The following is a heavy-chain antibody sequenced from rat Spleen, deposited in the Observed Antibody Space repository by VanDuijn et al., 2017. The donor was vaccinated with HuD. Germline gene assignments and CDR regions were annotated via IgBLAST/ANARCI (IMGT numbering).Heavy chain of an antibody. CDR2: ISTGGGNT. V-gene: IGHV5S13*01. CDR1: GFTFSDYY. D-gene: IGHD4-3*01. J-gene: IGHJ4*01. Sequence: EVRLVESGGGLLQPGRSLKLSCAASGFTFSDYYMAWVRQAPKKGLEWVASISTGGGNTYYRDSVKGRFTISRDNAKNTQYLQMDSLRSEDTATYYCARNGIRGTGVMDAWGQGASVTVSS. CDR3: ARNGIRGTGVMDA.